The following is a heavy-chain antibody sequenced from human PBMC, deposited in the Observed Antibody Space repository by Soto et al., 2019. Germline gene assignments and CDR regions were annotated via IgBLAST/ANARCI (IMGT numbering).Heavy chain of an antibody. V-gene: IGHV3-23*01. D-gene: IGHD4-4*01. Sequence: GGSLRLSCSGSGFTFANFDMSWVRQAPGGGLEWFSGISASGGSTYYADSVEGRFTISRDNFRDTLSLHMSGLRVEDTAIYYCAQDPHGNYVVGFEMCGQGTLVAVPS. J-gene: IGHJ3*02. CDR3: AQDPHGNYVVGFEM. CDR1: GFTFANFD. CDR2: ISASGGST.